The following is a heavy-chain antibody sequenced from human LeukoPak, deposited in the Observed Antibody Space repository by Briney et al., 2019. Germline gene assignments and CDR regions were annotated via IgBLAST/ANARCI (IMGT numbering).Heavy chain of an antibody. D-gene: IGHD6-13*01. CDR2: ISGSGGST. J-gene: IGHJ4*02. CDR1: GFTFSSYA. CDR3: AKDLYSSSWYEVGVSDY. V-gene: IGHV3-23*01. Sequence: GGSLRLSCAASGFTFSSYAMSWVRQAPGKGLEWVSAISGSGGSTYYADSVKGRFTISRDNSKNTLYLQMNSLRAEDTAVYYCAKDLYSSSWYEVGVSDYWGQGTLVTVSP.